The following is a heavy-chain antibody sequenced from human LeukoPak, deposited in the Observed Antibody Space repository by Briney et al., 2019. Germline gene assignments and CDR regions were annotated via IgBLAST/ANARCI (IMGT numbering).Heavy chain of an antibody. Sequence: ASVKVSCKASGYTFTSYDINWVRQATGQGLEWMGWMNPNSGNTGYAQKFQGRVTITRNTSISTAYMELRSLRSDDTAVYYCATSTGIAAAESGYWGQGTLVTVSS. CDR3: ATSTGIAAAESGY. J-gene: IGHJ4*02. D-gene: IGHD6-13*01. V-gene: IGHV1-8*03. CDR2: MNPNSGNT. CDR1: GYTFTSYD.